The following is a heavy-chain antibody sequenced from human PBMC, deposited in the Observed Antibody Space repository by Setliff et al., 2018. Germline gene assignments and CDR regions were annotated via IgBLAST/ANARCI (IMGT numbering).Heavy chain of an antibody. Sequence: PSETLSLTCTVSGDSISSGDYFWSWIRQPPGKGLEWIAYIYHSGSAYYNPSLKSRVTMSVDTSKNQFSLHLTSVTAADTAVYYCAREVGTSTSSDAFDVCGQGMMVTVSS. CDR2: IYHSGSA. D-gene: IGHD1-26*01. J-gene: IGHJ3*01. CDR1: GDSISSGDYF. CDR3: AREVGTSTSSDAFDV. V-gene: IGHV4-30-4*08.